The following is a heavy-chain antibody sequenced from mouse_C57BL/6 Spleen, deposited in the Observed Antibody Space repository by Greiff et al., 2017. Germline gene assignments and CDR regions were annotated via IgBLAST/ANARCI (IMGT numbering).Heavy chain of an antibody. CDR2: IDPSDSYT. Sequence: VQLQQPGAELVKPGASVKLSCKASGYTFTSYWMQWVKQRPGQGLEWIGEIDPSDSYTNYNQKFKGKATLTVDTSSSTAYMQLSSLTSEDSAVYYCARTGPKWFAYWGQGTLVTVSA. CDR1: GYTFTSYW. J-gene: IGHJ3*01. V-gene: IGHV1-50*01. CDR3: ARTGPKWFAY.